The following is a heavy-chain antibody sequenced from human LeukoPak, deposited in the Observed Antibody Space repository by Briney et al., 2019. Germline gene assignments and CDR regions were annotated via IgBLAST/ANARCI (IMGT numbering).Heavy chain of an antibody. CDR2: INPNSGGT. Sequence: ASVKVSCKASGYTFTGYYIHLVRQAPGQGLEWMGWINPNSGGTNYAQNFQGRVTMTRDTSLSTVYTELSRLRSDDTAVYYCARDSSGWRSDFDYWGQGTLVTVSS. J-gene: IGHJ4*02. V-gene: IGHV1-2*02. D-gene: IGHD6-19*01. CDR1: GYTFTGYY. CDR3: ARDSSGWRSDFDY.